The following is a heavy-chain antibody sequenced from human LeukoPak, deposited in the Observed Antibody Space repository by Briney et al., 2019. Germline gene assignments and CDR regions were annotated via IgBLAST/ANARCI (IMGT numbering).Heavy chain of an antibody. CDR3: ARAGGSGLIDY. J-gene: IGHJ4*02. CDR1: GFTFSSYS. Sequence: GGSLRLSCAASGFTFSSYSMHWVRQAPGKGLEYVSAISSNGDSTYYANSVKGRFTISRDNSKNTLYLQMGSLRAEDMAVYYCARAGGSGLIDYWGQGTLVTVSS. D-gene: IGHD6-19*01. CDR2: ISSNGDST. V-gene: IGHV3-64*01.